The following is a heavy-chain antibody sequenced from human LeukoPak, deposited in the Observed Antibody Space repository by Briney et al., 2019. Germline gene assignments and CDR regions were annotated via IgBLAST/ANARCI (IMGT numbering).Heavy chain of an antibody. Sequence: GSLRLSCTASGFTFGDYAMSWVRQAPGKGLEWVGRIKSKTDGGTTDYAAPVKGRFTISRDDSKNTLYLQMNSLKTEDTAVYYGTTTNYDSSGYEAHWGQGTLVTVSS. CDR1: GFTFGDYA. CDR2: IKSKTDGGTT. J-gene: IGHJ4*02. D-gene: IGHD3-22*01. V-gene: IGHV3-15*01. CDR3: TTTNYDSSGYEAH.